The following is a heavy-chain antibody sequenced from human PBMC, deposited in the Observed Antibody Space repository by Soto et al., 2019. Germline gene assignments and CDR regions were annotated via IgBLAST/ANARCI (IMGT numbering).Heavy chain of an antibody. J-gene: IGHJ4*02. CDR1: GFTFSGSA. CDR3: TRXYYYDSSTQRPVDY. Sequence: PGGSLRLSCAASGFTFSGSAMHWVRQASGKGLEWVGRIRSKANSYATAYAASVKGRFTISRDDSKNTAYLQMNSLKTEDTAVYYCTRXYYYDSSTQRPVDYWGQGTLVTVSS. CDR2: IRSKANSYAT. V-gene: IGHV3-73*01. D-gene: IGHD3-22*01.